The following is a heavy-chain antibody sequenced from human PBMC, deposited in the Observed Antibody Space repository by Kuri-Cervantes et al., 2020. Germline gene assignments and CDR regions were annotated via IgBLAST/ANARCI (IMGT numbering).Heavy chain of an antibody. D-gene: IGHD1-7*01. CDR2: IKCDGSEK. CDR1: GFTFDDYG. J-gene: IGHJ4*02. V-gene: IGHV3-52*01. CDR3: ARGGRGTKFDY. Sequence: GGSLRLSCAASGFTFDDYGMSWVRQAPGKGLEWVADIKCDGSEKYYVDSVKGRLTISRDNAKNSLYLQVNSLRAEDMTVYYCARGGRGTKFDYWGQGTLVTVSS.